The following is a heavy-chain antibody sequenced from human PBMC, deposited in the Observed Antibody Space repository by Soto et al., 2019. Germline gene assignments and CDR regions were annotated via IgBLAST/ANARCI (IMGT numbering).Heavy chain of an antibody. Sequence: QLQLQESGPGLVKPSETLSLTCTVSGGSISSSTYYWGWIRQPPGKGLEWIGSFSYSGSTYYNPSLKSRITISVDTSKNHFSLKVNSVTAADTAVYYCARPHSTAGPGFDYWGQGILVTVSS. CDR3: ARPHSTAGPGFDY. V-gene: IGHV4-39*02. D-gene: IGHD6-13*01. CDR1: GGSISSSTYY. CDR2: FSYSGST. J-gene: IGHJ4*02.